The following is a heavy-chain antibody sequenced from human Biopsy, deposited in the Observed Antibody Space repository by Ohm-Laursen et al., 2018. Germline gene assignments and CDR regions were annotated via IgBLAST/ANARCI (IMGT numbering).Heavy chain of an antibody. J-gene: IGHJ3*01. D-gene: IGHD1-26*01. CDR3: ARDLHGRGPNWGASTGVFDL. Sequence: GTLSLTCTVVSGGSPFTDSITRYYWNWIRQSPGKGLEWIGVVYYTGTTTYNPSFKSRVTLSMDTSINQVSLKLLSVTAAGTAVYFYARDLHGRGPNWGASTGVFDLWGHGTAVTVSS. CDR1: GGSPFTDSITRYY. CDR2: VYYTGTT. V-gene: IGHV4-59*12.